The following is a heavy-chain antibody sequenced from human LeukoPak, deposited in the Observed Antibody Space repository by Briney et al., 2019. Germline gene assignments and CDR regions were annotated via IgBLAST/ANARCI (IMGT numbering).Heavy chain of an antibody. Sequence: ASVKVSCKVSGYTLTELSMHWVRQAPGKGLEWMGGFDPEDGETIYAQKFQGRVTMTKDTSTDTAYMELSSLRSEDTAVYYCATPWYSSGWYYFDYWGQGTLVTVSS. CDR3: ATPWYSSGWYYFDY. D-gene: IGHD6-19*01. CDR1: GYTLTELS. CDR2: FDPEDGET. V-gene: IGHV1-24*01. J-gene: IGHJ4*02.